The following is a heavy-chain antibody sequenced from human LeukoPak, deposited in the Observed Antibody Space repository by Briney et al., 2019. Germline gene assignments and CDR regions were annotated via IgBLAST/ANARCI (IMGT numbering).Heavy chain of an antibody. CDR1: GYTFSDYY. CDR2: VNPNSGGT. D-gene: IGHD6-19*01. Sequence: ASVKVSCKASGYTFSDYYMHWVRPAPGQGLEWMGWVNPNSGGTNYAQKFQGRFTMTRDTSINTAYMEVSGLRSNDTAVYYCSRGAPTIAMTGTGLDYWGQGTLVAVSS. V-gene: IGHV1-2*02. CDR3: SRGAPTIAMTGTGLDY. J-gene: IGHJ4*02.